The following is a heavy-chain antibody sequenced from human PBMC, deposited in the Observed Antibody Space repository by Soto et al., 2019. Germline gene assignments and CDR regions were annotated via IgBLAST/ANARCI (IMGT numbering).Heavy chain of an antibody. J-gene: IGHJ4*02. CDR1: GFIFSNNG. D-gene: IGHD3-10*02. CDR3: TIVRVADSALDH. CDR2: MSYDGSDT. Sequence: SGGSLRLSCVGSGFIFSNNGMHWVRQTPGKGLEWVAFMSYDGSDTFYADSVKGRFTIARDNSKNTLFLHMSNLRAEDTAMYYCTIVRVADSALDHWGQGTLVTVSS. V-gene: IGHV3-30*02.